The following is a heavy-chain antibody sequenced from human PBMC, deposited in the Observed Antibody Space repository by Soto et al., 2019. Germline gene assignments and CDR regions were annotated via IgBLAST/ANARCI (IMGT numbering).Heavy chain of an antibody. J-gene: IGHJ6*02. V-gene: IGHV3-30*18. CDR1: GFFFSTYA. CDR3: AKATSYDFWSCYNHPPGDYYGMDV. D-gene: IGHD3-3*01. CDR2: LSHDGTYK. Sequence: GGSLRLSCAASGFFFSTYAMHWVRQAPGKGLEWVATLSHDGTYKYYPDSVKGRFTVSRDNSKNTLDLQMNGLRGEDTAVYYCAKATSYDFWSCYNHPPGDYYGMDVWGQGTTVTVSS.